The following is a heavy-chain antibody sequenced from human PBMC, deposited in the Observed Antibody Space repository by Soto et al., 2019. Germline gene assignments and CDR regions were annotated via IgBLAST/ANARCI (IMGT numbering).Heavy chain of an antibody. V-gene: IGHV3-23*01. J-gene: IGHJ4*02. D-gene: IGHD6-13*01. Sequence: EVQLLESGGGLVQPGGSLRLSCAASGFTFSNYAVTWVRQAPGKGLEWVSTISGSGGSTYYAVSVKGRFTISRDNSKNTLYLQMNSLRAEDTAVYYCAKDQGSSWSEIDYWGQGTLVTVSS. CDR3: AKDQGSSWSEIDY. CDR2: ISGSGGST. CDR1: GFTFSNYA.